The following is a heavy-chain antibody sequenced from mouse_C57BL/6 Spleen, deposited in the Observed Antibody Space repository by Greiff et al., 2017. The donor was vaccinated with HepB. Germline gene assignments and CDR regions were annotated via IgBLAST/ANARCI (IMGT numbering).Heavy chain of an antibody. CDR2: IDPSDSYT. J-gene: IGHJ2*01. CDR3: ARSDGNPFDY. Sequence: QVQLQQPGAELVMPGASVKLSCKASGYTFTSYWMHWVKQMPGQGLEWIGEIDPSDSYTNYNQKFKGKSTLTVDKSSSTAYMQLSSLTSEDSAVYYCARSDGNPFDYWGQGTTLTVSS. V-gene: IGHV1-69*01. CDR1: GYTFTSYW. D-gene: IGHD2-1*01.